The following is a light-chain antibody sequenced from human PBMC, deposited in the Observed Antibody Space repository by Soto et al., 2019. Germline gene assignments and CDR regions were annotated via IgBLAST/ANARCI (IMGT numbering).Light chain of an antibody. Sequence: DIQLTQSPSFLSASVGDRVTITCRASQGISSYLAWYQQKPGKAPKLLIYSVSTLHSGVPSRFSGSVSGTEFTLKNSSLQPEDFATYYCQQLNSYPLTFGGGTKVEIK. CDR2: SVS. V-gene: IGKV1-9*01. CDR3: QQLNSYPLT. CDR1: QGISSY. J-gene: IGKJ4*01.